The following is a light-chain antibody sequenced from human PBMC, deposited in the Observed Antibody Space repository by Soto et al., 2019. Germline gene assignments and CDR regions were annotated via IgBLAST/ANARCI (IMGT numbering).Light chain of an antibody. V-gene: IGKV3-20*01. Sequence: EIMLTQSPGTLSLSPGERATLSCRASQSVSASYLAWYQQKPGQAPRLLIYGVSTRATGIPDRFSGSGSGTDFTLTISRLEPEDFAVYYCQQYGNSPYTFGQGTKLEIK. J-gene: IGKJ2*01. CDR2: GVS. CDR3: QQYGNSPYT. CDR1: QSVSASY.